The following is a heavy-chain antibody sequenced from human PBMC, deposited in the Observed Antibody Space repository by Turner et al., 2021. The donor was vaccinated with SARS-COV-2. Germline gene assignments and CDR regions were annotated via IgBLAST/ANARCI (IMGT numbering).Heavy chain of an antibody. D-gene: IGHD5-12*01. J-gene: IGHJ4*02. V-gene: IGHV1-2*02. Sequence: QVQLVQSGAEVKKPGASVKVSCKASGYTFAGYYIHWVRQAPGQGLKWMGWNNPNSGGTNYAQRFQGRVTMTGDTSISTAYMELSTLRSDDTAVYYGARSVSWLQSLTVDYWGQGTLVTVSS. CDR3: ARSVSWLQSLTVDY. CDR2: NNPNSGGT. CDR1: GYTFAGYY.